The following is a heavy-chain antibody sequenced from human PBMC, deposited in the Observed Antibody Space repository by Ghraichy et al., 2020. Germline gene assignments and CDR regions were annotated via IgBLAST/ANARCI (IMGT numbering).Heavy chain of an antibody. Sequence: GGSLRLSCAASGFTFSNYGMNWVRQAPGKGLEWVSAVSGNGGTTYYADSVKGRFTISRDNSKNTLYLQMNSLRVEETAVYYCAKGGGPFAIVALLWGQGTLVTVSS. CDR1: GFTFSNYG. D-gene: IGHD6-6*01. V-gene: IGHV3-23*01. J-gene: IGHJ4*02. CDR3: AKGGGPFAIVALL. CDR2: VSGNGGTT.